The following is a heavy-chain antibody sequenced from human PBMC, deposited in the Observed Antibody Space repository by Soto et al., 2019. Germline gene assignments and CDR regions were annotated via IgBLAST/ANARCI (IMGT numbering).Heavy chain of an antibody. J-gene: IGHJ5*02. D-gene: IGHD2-15*01. CDR3: ARDCSGGSCYPALGA. CDR2: IYSDGTT. CDR1: GFAVSNTY. Sequence: EVHLVESGGGLIQPGGSLTLSCAASGFAVSNTYMSWVRQAPGRGLEWVPFIYSDGTTCYADSVKGRFTISRDTSKNTLSLQMNSLRAEDTAVYYCARDCSGGSCYPALGAWGQGTLVTVSS. V-gene: IGHV3-53*01.